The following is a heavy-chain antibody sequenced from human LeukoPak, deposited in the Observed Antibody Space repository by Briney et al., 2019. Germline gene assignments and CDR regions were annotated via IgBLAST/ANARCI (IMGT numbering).Heavy chain of an antibody. J-gene: IGHJ3*02. D-gene: IGHD6-13*01. CDR1: GGSISSSSYY. CDR2: IYYSGST. CDR3: ARASSSSWNDAFDI. V-gene: IGHV4-39*07. Sequence: PSETLSLTCTVSGGSISSSSYYWGWIRQPPGKGLEWIGSIYYSGSTYYNPSLKSRVTISVDTSKNQFSLKLSSVTAADTAVYYCARASSSSWNDAFDIWGQGTMLTVSS.